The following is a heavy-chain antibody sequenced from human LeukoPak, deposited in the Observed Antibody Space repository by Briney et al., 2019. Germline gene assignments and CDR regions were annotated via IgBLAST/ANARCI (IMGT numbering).Heavy chain of an antibody. CDR1: GYTFTSYD. CDR2: TNPNSGNT. D-gene: IGHD4-17*01. Sequence: ASVKVSCKASGYTFTSYDINWVRQATGQGLEWMGWTNPNSGNTGYAQKFQGRVTITRNTSISTAYMELSSLRSEDTAVYYCARVGVITTRHYGDYSLDYWGQGTLVTVSS. CDR3: ARVGVITTRHYGDYSLDY. J-gene: IGHJ4*02. V-gene: IGHV1-8*03.